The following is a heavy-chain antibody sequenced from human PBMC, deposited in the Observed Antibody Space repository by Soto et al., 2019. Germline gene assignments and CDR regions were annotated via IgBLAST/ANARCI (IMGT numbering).Heavy chain of an antibody. CDR1: GFTFRSYG. Sequence: QVHLVESGGGVVQTGRSLRLSCAGSGFTFRSYGMHWVRQAPGKGLEWVALISFDGNNEYYADSVKGRFTISRDNSKNTLYLQMNSLSPEDTAVYYCAKESSPPYCGGGSCYLGGWGYWDQGTLVTVSS. CDR2: ISFDGNNE. D-gene: IGHD2-15*01. V-gene: IGHV3-30*18. J-gene: IGHJ4*02. CDR3: AKESSPPYCGGGSCYLGGWGY.